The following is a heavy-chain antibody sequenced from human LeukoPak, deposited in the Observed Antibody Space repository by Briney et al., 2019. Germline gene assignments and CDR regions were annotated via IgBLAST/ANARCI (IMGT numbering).Heavy chain of an antibody. CDR2: ISGSGGST. D-gene: IGHD3-22*01. J-gene: IGHJ4*02. CDR1: GFTFSSYA. Sequence: GGSLRLSCAASGFTFSSYAMSWVRQAPGKGLEWVSAISGSGGSTYYAGSVKGRFTISRDNSKNPLYLQMNSLRAEDTAVYYCAKEHYDSSGPFDYWGQGTLVTVSS. CDR3: AKEHYDSSGPFDY. V-gene: IGHV3-23*01.